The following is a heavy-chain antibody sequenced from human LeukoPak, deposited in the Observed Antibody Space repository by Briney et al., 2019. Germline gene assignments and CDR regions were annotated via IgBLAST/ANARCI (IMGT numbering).Heavy chain of an antibody. V-gene: IGHV3-7*01. CDR1: GFTFSSYW. CDR2: IKQDGSEK. CDR3: ARESYYYDSSGYYLGGNDAFDI. Sequence: PGGSLRLSCAASGFTFSSYWMSWVRQAPGKGLEWVANIKQDGSEKYYGDSVKGRFTISRDNAKNSLYLQMNSLRAEDTAVYYCARESYYYDSSGYYLGGNDAFDIWGQGTMVTVSS. D-gene: IGHD3-22*01. J-gene: IGHJ3*02.